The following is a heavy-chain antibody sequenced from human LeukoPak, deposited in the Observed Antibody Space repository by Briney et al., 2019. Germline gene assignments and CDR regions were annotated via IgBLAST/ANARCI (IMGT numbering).Heavy chain of an antibody. CDR2: ISSSSSYI. Sequence: GGSLRLSCAASGFTFSSHSMNWVRQAPGKGLEWVSSISSSSSYIYYAGSVKGRFTISRDNAKDSLYLQMNSLRAEDTAVYYCARSRPSDVWGKGTTVTVSS. CDR3: ARSRPSDV. V-gene: IGHV3-21*01. J-gene: IGHJ6*04. CDR1: GFTFSSHS.